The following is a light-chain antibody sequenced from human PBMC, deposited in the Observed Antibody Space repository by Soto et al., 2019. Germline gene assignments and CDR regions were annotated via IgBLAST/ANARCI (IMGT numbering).Light chain of an antibody. V-gene: IGKV1-5*01. J-gene: IGKJ1*01. CDR3: QQYKSYWT. CDR1: QSISSW. Sequence: DIQMTQSPSTLSASVGYRVTITCRASQSISSWLAWYQQKPGKAPKLLIYDASSLESGVPSRFSGSGSGTEFTLTISSLQPDDFATYYCQQYKSYWTFGQGTTGDIK. CDR2: DAS.